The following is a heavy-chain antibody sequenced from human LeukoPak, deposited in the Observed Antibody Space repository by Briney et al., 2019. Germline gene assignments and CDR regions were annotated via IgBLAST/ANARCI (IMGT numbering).Heavy chain of an antibody. CDR1: GFTFSSYA. D-gene: IGHD6-19*01. CDR2: ISGSGGST. CDR3: ATNQGSIAVAGYFDY. V-gene: IGHV3-23*01. Sequence: GGSLRLSCAASGFTFSSYAMSWVRQAPGKGLEWVSAISGSGGSTYYADSVKGRFTISRDNSKNTLYLQMNSLRAEDTAVYYCATNQGSIAVAGYFDYWGQGTLVTVSS. J-gene: IGHJ4*02.